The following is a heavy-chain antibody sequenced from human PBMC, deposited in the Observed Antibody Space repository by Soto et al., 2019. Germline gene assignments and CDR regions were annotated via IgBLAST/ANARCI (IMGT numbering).Heavy chain of an antibody. D-gene: IGHD2-21*01. J-gene: IGHJ4*02. CDR3: ARERYCGSEICYPHFDC. CDR1: GDSIKSGGFY. V-gene: IGHV4-31*03. CDR2: LSFSGKT. Sequence: QVHLEESGPGLVKPSQTLSLTCSVSGDSIKSGGFYWSWLRQHPGKGPEWLGYLSFSGKTYYNPSFKSRLIISADTSKNQFSLRLTSVTAADTTVYYCARERYCGSEICYPHFDCWGQGTLVSVSS.